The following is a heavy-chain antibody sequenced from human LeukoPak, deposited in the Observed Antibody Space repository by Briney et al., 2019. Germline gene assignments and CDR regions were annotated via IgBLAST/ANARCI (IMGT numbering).Heavy chain of an antibody. J-gene: IGHJ6*02. CDR1: GGSISSSSYY. Sequence: ETLSLTCTVSGGSISSSSYYWGWIRQPPGKGLEWVSVFYSGGSTYYADSVKGRFTISRDNSKNTLYLQMNSLRAEDTAVYYCARALGVWGQGTTVTVSS. CDR2: FYSGGST. V-gene: IGHV3-53*01. D-gene: IGHD7-27*01. CDR3: ARALGV.